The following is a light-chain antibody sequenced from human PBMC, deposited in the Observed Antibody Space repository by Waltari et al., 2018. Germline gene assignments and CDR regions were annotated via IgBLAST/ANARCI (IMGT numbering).Light chain of an antibody. Sequence: EIVLTQSPATLSLSPGERAPLSCRASQSVDNYLAWYQQKPGQAPRLLIYDASNRATGIPARFSGSGSGTDFTLTINSLEPKDFAVYYCQQRRNWITFGQGTRLEIK. CDR3: QQRRNWIT. J-gene: IGKJ5*01. V-gene: IGKV3-11*01. CDR2: DAS. CDR1: QSVDNY.